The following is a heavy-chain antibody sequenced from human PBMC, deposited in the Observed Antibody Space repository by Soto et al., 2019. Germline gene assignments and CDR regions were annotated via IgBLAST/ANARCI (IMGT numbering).Heavy chain of an antibody. CDR2: IKSDGSST. CDR3: AREGLDTAGFFDI. CDR1: GFTFSTYW. Sequence: PGGSLRLSCAASGFTFSTYWMHWVRQAPGKGLMWVSRIKSDGSSTTYADSVKGRFTISRDNARNTLYLQMSSLRAEDTAVYYCAREGLDTAGFFDIWGQGTMVTVSS. D-gene: IGHD6-13*01. J-gene: IGHJ3*02. V-gene: IGHV3-74*01.